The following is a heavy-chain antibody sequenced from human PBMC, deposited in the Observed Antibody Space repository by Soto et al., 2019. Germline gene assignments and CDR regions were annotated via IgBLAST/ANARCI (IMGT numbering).Heavy chain of an antibody. V-gene: IGHV4-59*12. CDR3: ARDSPFRKGYFDY. J-gene: IGHJ4*02. CDR2: IYYSGST. Sequence: PSETLSLTCTVSGGSISSYYWSWIRQPPGKGLEWIGYIYYSGSTYYNPSLKSRVTISVDTSKNQFSLKLSSVTAADTAVYYCARDSPFRKGYFDYWGQGTLVTVSS. CDR1: GGSISSYY.